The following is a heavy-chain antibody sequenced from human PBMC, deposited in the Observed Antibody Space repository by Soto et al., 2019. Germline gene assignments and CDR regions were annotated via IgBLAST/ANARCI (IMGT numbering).Heavy chain of an antibody. D-gene: IGHD3-22*01. CDR1: GFTFSSYA. Sequence: GGSLRLSCAASGFTFSSYAMSWVRQTPGMGLEWVSAISGSASNTYYADSVKGRFTISRDNSKSTLHLQLNSLRAEDTAVYYCAKPRAYDSNGSGAFDIWGQGTVVTVSS. CDR2: ISGSASNT. V-gene: IGHV3-23*01. J-gene: IGHJ3*02. CDR3: AKPRAYDSNGSGAFDI.